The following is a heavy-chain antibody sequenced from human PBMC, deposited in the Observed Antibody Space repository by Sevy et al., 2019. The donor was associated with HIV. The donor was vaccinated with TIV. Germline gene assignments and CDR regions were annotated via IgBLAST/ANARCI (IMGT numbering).Heavy chain of an antibody. J-gene: IGHJ6*02. Sequence: ASVKVSCKASGYTFTGYYMHWVRQAPGQGLEWMGRINPNSRGTNYAQKFQGRVTMTRDTSISTAYMELSRLRSDDTAGFFCSGGKGYLVRGSIIYGMDLWGQGTTVTVSS. CDR2: INPNSRGT. CDR3: SGGKGYLVRGSIIYGMDL. V-gene: IGHV1-2*06. CDR1: GYTFTGYY. D-gene: IGHD3-10*01.